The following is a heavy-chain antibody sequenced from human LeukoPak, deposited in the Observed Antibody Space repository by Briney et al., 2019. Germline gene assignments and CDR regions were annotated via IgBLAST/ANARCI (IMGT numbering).Heavy chain of an antibody. CDR1: GGPFSGYY. V-gene: IGHV4-34*01. Sequence: KSSETLSLTCAVYGGPFSGYYWSWIRQPPGKGLEWIGEINHSGSTNYNPSLKSRVTISVDTSKNQFSLKLSSVTAADTAVYYCARVPDGGNDAFDIWGQGTMVTVSS. CDR2: INHSGST. CDR3: ARVPDGGNDAFDI. D-gene: IGHD2-8*02. J-gene: IGHJ3*02.